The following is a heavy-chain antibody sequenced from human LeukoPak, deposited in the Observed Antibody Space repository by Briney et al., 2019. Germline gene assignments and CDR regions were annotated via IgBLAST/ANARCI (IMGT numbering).Heavy chain of an antibody. CDR2: ISRNSGTI. D-gene: IGHD6-19*01. CDR3: AKDNRRHYTSGPNPDSLH. CDR1: GFIFNNYA. V-gene: IGHV3-9*01. J-gene: IGHJ4*02. Sequence: GGSLRLSCAGSGFIFNNYAMHWVRQPPGKGLEWVSGISRNSGTIDYADSVRGRFTISRDNAKNSLYLQMDSLRVEDTAFYYCAKDNRRHYTSGPNPDSLHWGQGALVTVSS.